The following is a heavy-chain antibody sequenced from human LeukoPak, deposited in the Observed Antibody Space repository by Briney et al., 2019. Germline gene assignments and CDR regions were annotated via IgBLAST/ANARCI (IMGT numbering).Heavy chain of an antibody. CDR3: ARQSTTRKDIVVVPAAIGWFDP. D-gene: IGHD2-2*01. CDR1: GFTFSSYG. CDR2: IRYDGSNK. V-gene: IGHV3-30*02. J-gene: IGHJ5*02. Sequence: GGSLRLSCAASGFTFSSYGMHWVRQAPGKGLEWVAFIRYDGSNKYYADSVKGRFTISRDNSKNTLYLQMNSLRAEDTAVYYCARQSTTRKDIVVVPAAIGWFDPWGQGTLVTVSS.